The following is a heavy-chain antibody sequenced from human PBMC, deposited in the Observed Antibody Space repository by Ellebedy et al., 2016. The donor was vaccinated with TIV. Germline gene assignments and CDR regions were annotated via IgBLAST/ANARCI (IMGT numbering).Heavy chain of an antibody. CDR2: ISWNSGSI. D-gene: IGHD3-22*01. CDR1: GFTFDDYA. Sequence: GGSLRLSXAASGFTFDDYAMHWVRQAPGKGLEWVSGISWNSGSIGYADSVKGRFTISRDNAKNSLYLQMNSLRAEDTAVYYCARHGYDSSGYYRYFFEFWGQGTLVTVSS. J-gene: IGHJ4*02. CDR3: ARHGYDSSGYYRYFFEF. V-gene: IGHV3-9*01.